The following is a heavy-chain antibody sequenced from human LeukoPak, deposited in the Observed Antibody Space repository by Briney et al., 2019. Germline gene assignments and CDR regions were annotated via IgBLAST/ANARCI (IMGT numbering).Heavy chain of an antibody. Sequence: GGSLRLSCAASGYSFSSYWMHWVRQVPGKGLVWVSRIDNYGRTTDYADSVKGRFTISRDNVQNTLYLQMNSLNAEDTAVHYCARDVAGAGSFWGQGTLVTVSS. CDR1: GYSFSSYW. CDR2: IDNYGRTT. CDR3: ARDVAGAGSF. V-gene: IGHV3-74*01. J-gene: IGHJ4*02. D-gene: IGHD3-10*01.